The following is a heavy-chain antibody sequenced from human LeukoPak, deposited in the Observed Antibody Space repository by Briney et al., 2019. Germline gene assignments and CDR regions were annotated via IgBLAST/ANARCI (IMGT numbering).Heavy chain of an antibody. D-gene: IGHD2-21*02. CDR1: GFTFSSYW. V-gene: IGHV3-7*01. Sequence: PGGSLRLSCAASGFTFSSYWMSWVRQAPGKGLEWVANIKQDGSEKYYVDSVKGRFTIPRDNAKNSLYLQMNSLRAEDTAVYYCARVAVTPILYYCYYYMDVWGKGTTVTVSS. J-gene: IGHJ6*03. CDR2: IKQDGSEK. CDR3: ARVAVTPILYYCYYYMDV.